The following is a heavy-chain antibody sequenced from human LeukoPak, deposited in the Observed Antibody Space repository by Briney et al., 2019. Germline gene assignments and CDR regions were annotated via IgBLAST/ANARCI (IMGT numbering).Heavy chain of an antibody. CDR2: IKQDGSEK. CDR1: GFTFSNYW. D-gene: IGHD5-24*01. J-gene: IGHJ5*02. CDR3: ARASDPWLQLT. Sequence: GGSLRLSCAASGFTFSNYWMIWVRQAPGKGLEWVGNIKQDGSEKRYADSVRGRFSISRDNAQTSLYLQMNSLRAEDTAVYYCARASDPWLQLTWGQGTLVTVSP. V-gene: IGHV3-7*05.